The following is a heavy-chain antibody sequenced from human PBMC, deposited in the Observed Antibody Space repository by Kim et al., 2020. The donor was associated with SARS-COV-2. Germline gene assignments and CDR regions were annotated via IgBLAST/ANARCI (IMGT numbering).Heavy chain of an antibody. V-gene: IGHV1-69*06. CDR1: GGTFSSYA. J-gene: IGHJ3*02. D-gene: IGHD3-22*01. CDR3: ARRGRKGDYDSSGYDDAFDI. CDR2: IIPIFGTA. Sequence: SVKVSCKASGGTFSSYAISWVRQAPGQGLEWMGGIIPIFGTANYAQKFQGRVTITADKSTSTAYMELSSLRSEDTAVYYCARRGRKGDYDSSGYDDAFDIWGQGTMVTVSS.